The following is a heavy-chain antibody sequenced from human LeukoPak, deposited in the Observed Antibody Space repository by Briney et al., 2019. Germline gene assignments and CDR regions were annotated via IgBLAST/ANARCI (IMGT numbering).Heavy chain of an antibody. J-gene: IGHJ4*02. CDR3: ARDVRDYYDSSGL. Sequence: GGSLRLSCAASGFTFSSYSMNWVRQAPGKGLEWVSSISSSSSYIYYADSVKGRFTISRDNAKNSLYLQMNSLRAEDTAVYYCARDVRDYYDSSGLWGQGTLVTVSS. V-gene: IGHV3-21*01. D-gene: IGHD3-22*01. CDR2: ISSSSSYI. CDR1: GFTFSSYS.